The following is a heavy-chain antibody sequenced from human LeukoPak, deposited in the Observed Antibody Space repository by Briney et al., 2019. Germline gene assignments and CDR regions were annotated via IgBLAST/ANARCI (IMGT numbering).Heavy chain of an antibody. CDR2: IYYSGST. V-gene: IGHV4-61*01. J-gene: IGHJ6*02. CDR1: GGSISSSSYY. D-gene: IGHD5-18*01. CDR3: ARGRGPTSNGGYSYGYQLVPVGTNYYYYGMDV. Sequence: SETLSLTCTVSGGSISSSSYYWSWIRQPPGKGLEWIGYIYYSGSTNYNPSLKSRVTISVDTSKNQFSLKLSSVTAADTAVYYCARGRGPTSNGGYSYGYQLVPVGTNYYYYGMDVWGQGTTVTVSS.